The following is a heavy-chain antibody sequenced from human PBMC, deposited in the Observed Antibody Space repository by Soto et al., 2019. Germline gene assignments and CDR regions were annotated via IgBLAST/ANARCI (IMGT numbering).Heavy chain of an antibody. Sequence: VQLVESGGGVVQPGRSLRLSCAASGFTFSSYAMHWVRRAPGKGLEWVAVISYDGSNKYYADSVKGRFTISRDNSKNTLYLQMNSLRAEDTAVYYCARDWRYCSSTSCRRYYYGMDVWGQGTTVTVSS. CDR3: ARDWRYCSSTSCRRYYYGMDV. V-gene: IGHV3-30-3*01. CDR1: GFTFSSYA. D-gene: IGHD2-2*01. CDR2: ISYDGSNK. J-gene: IGHJ6*02.